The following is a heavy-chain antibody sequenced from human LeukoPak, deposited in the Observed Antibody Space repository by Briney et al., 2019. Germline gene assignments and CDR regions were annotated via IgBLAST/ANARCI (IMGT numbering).Heavy chain of an antibody. CDR1: GFTFSSYA. D-gene: IGHD2-21*01. CDR3: ARHGVVAFGAFD. Sequence: GGSLRLSCAASGFTFSSYAMSWVRQAPGKGLEWVSAIQSGGITDHADSVKGRFTISRDNSKNTLYLQMNSLRVEDTAVYFCARHGVVAFGAFDMGPRDNGHRLF. J-gene: IGHJ3*02. CDR2: IQSGGIT. V-gene: IGHV3-23*01.